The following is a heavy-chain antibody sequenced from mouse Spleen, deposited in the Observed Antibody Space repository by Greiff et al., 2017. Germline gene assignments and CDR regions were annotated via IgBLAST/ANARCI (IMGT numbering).Heavy chain of an antibody. CDR1: GYTFTSYW. V-gene: IGHV1-50*01. CDR3: ARADVAY. J-gene: IGHJ3*01. CDR2: IDPSDSYT. Sequence: QVQLQQPGAELVKPGASVKLSCKASGYTFTSYWMQWVKQRPGQGLEWIGEIDPSDSYTNYNQKFKGKATLTVDTSSSTAYMQLSSLTSEDSAVYYCARADVAYWGQGTLVTVSA.